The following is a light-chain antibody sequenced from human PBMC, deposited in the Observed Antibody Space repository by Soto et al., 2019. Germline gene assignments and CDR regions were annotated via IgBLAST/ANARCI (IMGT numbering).Light chain of an antibody. CDR3: QQYKRSWT. V-gene: IGKV1-5*03. J-gene: IGKJ1*01. CDR1: QSVDTW. CDR2: KVS. Sequence: DIQMTQSPSTLSASVGDRVTITCRASQSVDTWLAWYQQKPGKAPKVLISKVSNLESGVPSRFSGSGYGTGFTLTISSLQPDDFATYYCQQYKRSWTFGQGTKVDIK.